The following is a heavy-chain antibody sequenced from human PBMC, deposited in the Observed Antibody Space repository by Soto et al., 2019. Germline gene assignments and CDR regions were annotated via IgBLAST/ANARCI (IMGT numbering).Heavy chain of an antibody. CDR3: VTWADAADEDYFHH. Sequence: EVQLVESGGGLVQPWGSLRLSCAASGFRFTSSWMSWVRQAPGKGLEWVAHINQNGGQKYYVDSAKGRFTISRDNAKTSLYLQMNSLRVEDTAVFYCVTWADAADEDYFHHWGQGTLVTVSS. V-gene: IGHV3-7*01. CDR2: INQNGGQK. D-gene: IGHD3-16*01. CDR1: GFRFTSSW. J-gene: IGHJ1*01.